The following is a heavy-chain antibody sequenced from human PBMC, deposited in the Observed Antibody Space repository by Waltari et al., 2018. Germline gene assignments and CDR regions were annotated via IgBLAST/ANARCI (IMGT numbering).Heavy chain of an antibody. Sequence: QVQLQESGPELVEPWETLSLTCAVYEGSFSAFFWSWVRQAPGKGLEWIGEINHGVKTDYNPSLKSRLFMSVDPSKNQFSLMLSSVTAADTAVYYCVRSHCIGDSCFRYFDSWGQGTLVTVSS. CDR3: VRSHCIGDSCFRYFDS. CDR1: EGSFSAFF. V-gene: IGHV4-34*10. J-gene: IGHJ4*02. D-gene: IGHD2-15*01. CDR2: INHGVKT.